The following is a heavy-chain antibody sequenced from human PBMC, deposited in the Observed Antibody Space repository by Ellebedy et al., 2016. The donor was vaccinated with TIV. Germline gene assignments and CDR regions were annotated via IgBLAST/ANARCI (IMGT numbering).Heavy chain of an antibody. Sequence: GGSLRLSXAASGFTFSSYAMHWVRQAPGKGLEWVAVISYDGSNKYYADSVKGRFTISRDNSKNTLYLQMNSLRAEDTAVYYCTRLVGAIPPYTRGYFDYWGQGTLVTVSS. J-gene: IGHJ4*02. CDR1: GFTFSSYA. CDR3: TRLVGAIPPYTRGYFDY. V-gene: IGHV3-30*04. D-gene: IGHD1-26*01. CDR2: ISYDGSNK.